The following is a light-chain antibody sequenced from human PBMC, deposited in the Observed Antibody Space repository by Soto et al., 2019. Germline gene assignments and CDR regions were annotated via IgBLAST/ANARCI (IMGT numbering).Light chain of an antibody. V-gene: IGLV2-14*01. CDR2: EVR. CDR1: SRDIGAYNL. CDR3: SAYTSRSSVV. J-gene: IGLJ2*01. Sequence: QSALTQPASVSGSPGQSITISCSGTSRDIGAYNLVSWYQQPPGKAPKLLIYEVRNRPSGISYRFSGSKSGTAASLTISGLLPEDEGDYYCSAYTSRSSVVFGGGTNLTVL.